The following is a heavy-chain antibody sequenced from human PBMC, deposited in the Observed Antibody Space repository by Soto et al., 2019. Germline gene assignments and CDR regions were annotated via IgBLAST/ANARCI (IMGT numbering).Heavy chain of an antibody. CDR1: GFTFSSYA. J-gene: IGHJ4*02. CDR3: AKAQLERLFGLDY. D-gene: IGHD1-1*01. CDR2: IGGGGDT. V-gene: IGHV3-23*01. Sequence: VGSLRLSCAASGFTFSSYAMSWVRQAPGKGLQWVSAIGGGGDTYYADSVKGRFTISRDNSKNTLYLQVNSLRAEDTAVYYCAKAQLERLFGLDYWGQGALVTVSS.